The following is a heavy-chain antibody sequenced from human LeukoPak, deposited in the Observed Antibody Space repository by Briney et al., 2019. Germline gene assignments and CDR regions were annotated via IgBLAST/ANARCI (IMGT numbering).Heavy chain of an antibody. CDR3: ARDYSNYLFDY. J-gene: IGHJ4*02. CDR2: IYYSGST. Sequence: TSETLSLTCTVSGGSISSYYWSWIRQPPGKGLEWIGYIYYSGSTNYNPSLKSRVTISVDTSKNQFSLKLSSVTAADTAVYYCARDYSNYLFDYWGQGTLVTVSS. V-gene: IGHV4-59*01. CDR1: GGSISSYY. D-gene: IGHD4-11*01.